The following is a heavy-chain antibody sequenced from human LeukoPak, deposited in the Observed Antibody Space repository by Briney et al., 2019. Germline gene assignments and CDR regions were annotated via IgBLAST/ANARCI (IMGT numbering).Heavy chain of an antibody. CDR2: INHSGST. J-gene: IGHJ3*02. CDR3: ASPYSSGYPPMAFDI. D-gene: IGHD3-22*01. CDR1: GGSFSGYY. V-gene: IGHV4-34*01. Sequence: PSETLSLTCAVYGGSFSGYYWSWIRQPPGKGLEWIGEINHSGSTYYNPSLKSRVTISVDTSKNQFSLKLSSVTAADTAVYYCASPYSSGYPPMAFDIWGQGTMVTVSS.